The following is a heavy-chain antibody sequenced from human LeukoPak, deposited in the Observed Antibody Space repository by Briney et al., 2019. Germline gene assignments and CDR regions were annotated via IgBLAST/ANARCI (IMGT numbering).Heavy chain of an antibody. J-gene: IGHJ4*02. Sequence: APVKVSCKASGYTFTSYYMHWVRQAPGQGLEWMGIINPSGGSTSYAQKFQGRVTVTRDTSTSTVYMELNSLRSEDTAVYYCARGGIAARHYFDYWGQGTLVTVSS. D-gene: IGHD6-6*01. V-gene: IGHV1-46*01. CDR1: GYTFTSYY. CDR2: INPSGGST. CDR3: ARGGIAARHYFDY.